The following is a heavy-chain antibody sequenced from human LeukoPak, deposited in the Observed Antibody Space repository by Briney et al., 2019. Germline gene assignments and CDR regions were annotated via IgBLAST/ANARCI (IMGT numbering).Heavy chain of an antibody. J-gene: IGHJ4*02. Sequence: TSETLSLTCAVYGGSFSGYYWSWIRQPPGKGLEWIGEINHSGSTNYNPSLKSRVTISVDTSKNQFSLKLSSVTAADTAVYYCARTPKYSSSWYFGYWGQGTLVTVSS. CDR2: INHSGST. CDR3: ARTPKYSSSWYFGY. CDR1: GGSFSGYY. V-gene: IGHV4-34*01. D-gene: IGHD6-13*01.